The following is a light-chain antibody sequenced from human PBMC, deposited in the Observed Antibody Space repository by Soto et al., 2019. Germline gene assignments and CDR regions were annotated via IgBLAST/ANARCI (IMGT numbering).Light chain of an antibody. Sequence: QSVLTQPPSVSGAPGQRVTISCTGSSSNIGAGYDVHWYQQLPGTAPKPLIYGNSNRPSGVPDRFSGSKSGTSASLAITGLQAEDEADYYCQSYEVFGTGTKVTVL. J-gene: IGLJ1*01. CDR3: QSYEV. CDR2: GNS. CDR1: SSNIGAGYD. V-gene: IGLV1-40*01.